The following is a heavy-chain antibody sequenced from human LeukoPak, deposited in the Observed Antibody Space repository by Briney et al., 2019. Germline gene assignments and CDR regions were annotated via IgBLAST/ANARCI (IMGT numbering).Heavy chain of an antibody. CDR1: GVTFSGYS. Sequence: PGGSLRLSCAASGVTFSGYSMNWVRRAPGMGLEWVSSISTSSSYIYYADSVKGRFTISRDNAKNSLYLQMNSLRAEDTAVYYCAREYSGYGDFDYWGQGTLVTVSS. CDR2: ISTSSSYI. V-gene: IGHV3-21*01. CDR3: AREYSGYGDFDY. D-gene: IGHD5-12*01. J-gene: IGHJ4*02.